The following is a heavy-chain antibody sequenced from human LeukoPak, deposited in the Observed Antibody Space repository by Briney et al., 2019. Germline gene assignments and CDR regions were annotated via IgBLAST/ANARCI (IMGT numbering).Heavy chain of an antibody. D-gene: IGHD1-26*01. Sequence: GGSLRLSCAASGFTFSSYWMSWVRQAPGKGLEWVANIKQDGSEKYYVDSVKGRFTISRDNAKNSPYLQMNSLRAEDTAVYYCARDEWELPLDAFDIWGQGTMVTVSS. J-gene: IGHJ3*02. CDR1: GFTFSSYW. V-gene: IGHV3-7*01. CDR2: IKQDGSEK. CDR3: ARDEWELPLDAFDI.